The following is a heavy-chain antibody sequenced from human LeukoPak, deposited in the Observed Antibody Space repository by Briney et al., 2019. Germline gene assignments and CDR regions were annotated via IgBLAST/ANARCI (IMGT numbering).Heavy chain of an antibody. CDR1: GFTFSDSY. Sequence: GGSLRLSGAAPGFTFSDSYMSWIRQAPGKGLKWVSYISSSGSTIYYADSVKGRFTISRDNAKSSLYLQMNSLRAEDTAVYYCARDSSGYPSQYYYYGMDVWGQGTTVTVSS. CDR3: ARDSSGYPSQYYYYGMDV. V-gene: IGHV3-11*01. CDR2: ISSSGSTI. D-gene: IGHD3-22*01. J-gene: IGHJ6*02.